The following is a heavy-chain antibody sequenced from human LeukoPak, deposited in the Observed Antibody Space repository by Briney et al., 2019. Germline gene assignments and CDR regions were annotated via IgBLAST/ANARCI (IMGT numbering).Heavy chain of an antibody. CDR3: AREAYLWVGDVAHRPFDF. CDR2: ISAYNGNT. Sequence: EASVKVSCKASGYTFTSYGISWVRQAPGQGLEWMGWISAYNGNTNYAQNLQGRVTLTTDTSTSTAYMELTNLTSDDKAVYYCAREAYLWVGDVAHRPFDFWGQGTLVTVSS. V-gene: IGHV1-18*01. J-gene: IGHJ4*02. D-gene: IGHD3-16*01. CDR1: GYTFTSYG.